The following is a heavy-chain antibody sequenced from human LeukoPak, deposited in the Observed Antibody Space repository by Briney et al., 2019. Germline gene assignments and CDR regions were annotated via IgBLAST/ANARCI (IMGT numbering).Heavy chain of an antibody. CDR2: IYTSGST. V-gene: IGHV4-4*07. Sequence: SEALSLTCTVSGGSFSSHYWNWIRQPAGKGLEWIGRIYTSGSTNYNPSLKSRVTMSVDTSKNQFSLKLNSVTAADTAVYYCARAGDSTSPLDYWGQGTLVTVSS. CDR1: GGSFSSHY. D-gene: IGHD6-13*01. CDR3: ARAGDSTSPLDY. J-gene: IGHJ4*02.